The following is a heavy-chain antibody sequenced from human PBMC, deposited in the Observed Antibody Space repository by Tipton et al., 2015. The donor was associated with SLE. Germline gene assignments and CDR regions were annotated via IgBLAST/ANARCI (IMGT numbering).Heavy chain of an antibody. CDR1: GASISSHY. J-gene: IGHJ6*03. CDR2: IYYSRHT. V-gene: IGHV4-59*11. CDR3: ARGVAIYWITYYDFYMDV. Sequence: TLSLTCTVSGASISSHYWNWIRQTPGKGLEWIGYIYYSRHTNYNPSLESRVTISVATSKNQFSLTLTSVTAADTGVYYCARGVAIYWITYYDFYMDVWGKGTTVTVSS. D-gene: IGHD2-2*03.